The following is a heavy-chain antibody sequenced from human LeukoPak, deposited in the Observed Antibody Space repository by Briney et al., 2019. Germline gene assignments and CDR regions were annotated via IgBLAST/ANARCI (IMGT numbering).Heavy chain of an antibody. V-gene: IGHV1-18*01. CDR1: GYTFTSYG. J-gene: IGHJ5*02. Sequence: ASVKVSCKASGYTFTSYGISWVRQAPGQGLEWMGWISAYNGNTNYAQKLQGRVTMTTDTSTSTAYVELRSLRSDDTAVYYCARDGYYYGSGEPYNWFDPWGQGTLVTVSS. CDR2: ISAYNGNT. D-gene: IGHD3-10*01. CDR3: ARDGYYYGSGEPYNWFDP.